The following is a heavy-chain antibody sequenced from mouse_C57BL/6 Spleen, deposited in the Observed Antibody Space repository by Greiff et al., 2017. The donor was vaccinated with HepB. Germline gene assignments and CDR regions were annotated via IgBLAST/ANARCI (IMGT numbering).Heavy chain of an antibody. D-gene: IGHD2-1*01. V-gene: IGHV1-69*01. CDR2: IDPSDSYT. CDR3: ARFYYAGAMDY. J-gene: IGHJ4*01. Sequence: VQLQQPGAELVMPGASVKLSCKASGYTFTSYWMHWVKQRPGQGLEWIGEIDPSDSYTNYNQKFKGKSTLTVDKSSSTAYMQLSSLTSEDSAVYYCARFYYAGAMDYWGQGTSVTVSS. CDR1: GYTFTSYW.